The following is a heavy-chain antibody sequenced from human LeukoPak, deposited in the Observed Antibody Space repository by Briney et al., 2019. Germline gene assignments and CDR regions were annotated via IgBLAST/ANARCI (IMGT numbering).Heavy chain of an antibody. CDR1: GGSISSSSYY. V-gene: IGHV4-39*07. CDR2: IYYSGST. Sequence: PSETLSLTCTVSGGSISSSSYYWGWIRQPPGKGLEWIGSIYYSGSTYYNPSLKSRVTISVDTSKNQFSLKLSSVTAADTAVYYCARVRVLAYFDYWGQGTLVTVSS. J-gene: IGHJ4*02. CDR3: ARVRVLAYFDY. D-gene: IGHD2-15*01.